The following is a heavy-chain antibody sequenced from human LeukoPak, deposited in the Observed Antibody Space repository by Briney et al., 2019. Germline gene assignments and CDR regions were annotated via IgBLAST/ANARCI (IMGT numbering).Heavy chain of an antibody. V-gene: IGHV4-30-4*01. CDR3: ARASEDSSSWYIHAFDI. D-gene: IGHD6-13*01. CDR2: IYYSGST. CDR1: GGSISSDDYY. J-gene: IGHJ3*02. Sequence: SQTLSLTCTVSGGSISSDDYYWSWIRQPPGKGLEWIGYIYYSGSTYYNPSLKSRVTISVDTSKNQFSLKLSSVTAADTAVYYCARASEDSSSWYIHAFDIWGQGTMVTVSS.